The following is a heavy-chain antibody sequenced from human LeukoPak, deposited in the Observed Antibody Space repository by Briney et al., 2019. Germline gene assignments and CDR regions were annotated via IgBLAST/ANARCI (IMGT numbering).Heavy chain of an antibody. CDR3: AKDIKEYQLPTRVYAFDI. V-gene: IGHV3-23*01. D-gene: IGHD2-2*01. CDR1: GFTFCSYA. Sequence: QTGGSLRLSCAASGFTFCSYAMSWVRQAPGGGLEWVSAISGSGGSTYYADSVKGRFTLSRDNSKNTLYLKMNTVRAEDTRVYFCAKDIKEYQLPTRVYAFDIWGQGTMVSVSS. CDR2: ISGSGGST. J-gene: IGHJ3*02.